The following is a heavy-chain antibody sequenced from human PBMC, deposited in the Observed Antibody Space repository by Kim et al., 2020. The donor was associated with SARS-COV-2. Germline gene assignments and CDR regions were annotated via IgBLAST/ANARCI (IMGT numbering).Heavy chain of an antibody. V-gene: IGHV4-31*03. Sequence: SETLSLTCTVSGGSISSRGYYWSWIRQHPGKGLEWIGYIYYSGSTYYNPSLKSRVTISVDTSKNQFSLKLSSVTAADTAVYYCARDRVDTAMFDYWGQGTLVTVSS. CDR3: ARDRVDTAMFDY. CDR1: GGSISSRGYY. D-gene: IGHD5-18*01. CDR2: IYYSGST. J-gene: IGHJ4*02.